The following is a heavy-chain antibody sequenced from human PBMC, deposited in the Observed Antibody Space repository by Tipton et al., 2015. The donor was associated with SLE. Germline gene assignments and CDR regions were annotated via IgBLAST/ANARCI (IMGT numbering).Heavy chain of an antibody. Sequence: TLSLTCTVSGGFISSGSYYWSWIRQPAGKGLEWIGRIYSSGSTNENLSLKSRVSISKDTSKNQFSLKLSYVTAADTAVYFWATTGGYCSANSCASDSFDFWGHGTMVTVSS. D-gene: IGHD2-15*01. V-gene: IGHV4-61*02. J-gene: IGHJ3*01. CDR2: IYSSGST. CDR3: ATTGGYCSANSCASDSFDF. CDR1: GGFISSGSYY.